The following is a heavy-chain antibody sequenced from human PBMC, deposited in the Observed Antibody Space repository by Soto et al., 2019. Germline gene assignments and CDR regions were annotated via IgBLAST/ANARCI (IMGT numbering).Heavy chain of an antibody. CDR1: GGSFSGYH. CDR3: ARGTDSSGYYAGAV. D-gene: IGHD3-22*01. Sequence: QVQLQQWGAGLSKPSETLSLTCAVYGGSFSGYHWSWIRQPPGKGLEWIGEINHRGSTNYNPSLKSRVTISVDTSKNQFSLKVSSVTAADTAVYYCARGTDSSGYYAGAVWGQGTLVTVSS. CDR2: INHRGST. J-gene: IGHJ4*02. V-gene: IGHV4-34*01.